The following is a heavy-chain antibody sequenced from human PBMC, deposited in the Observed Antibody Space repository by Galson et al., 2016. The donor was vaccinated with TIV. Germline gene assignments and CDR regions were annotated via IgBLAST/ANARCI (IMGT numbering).Heavy chain of an antibody. CDR3: ALVGGVSPRDKDGYKCLWSHGPS. Sequence: SVKVSCKASGGTFTSYAINWVRQAPGQGLEWMGVIIPAFGTVNFAQRFRGRVVMTAGKPTSTAYMELSSLTFEDTAMYFCALVGGVSPRDKDGYKCLWSHGPSGGRGPRVTV. D-gene: IGHD5-24*01. CDR1: GGTFTSYA. J-gene: IGHJ4*02. CDR2: IIPAFGTV. V-gene: IGHV1-69*06.